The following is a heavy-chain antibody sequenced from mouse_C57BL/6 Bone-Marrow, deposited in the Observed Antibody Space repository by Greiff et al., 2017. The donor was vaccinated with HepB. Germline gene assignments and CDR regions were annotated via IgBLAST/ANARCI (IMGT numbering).Heavy chain of an antibody. V-gene: IGHV1-54*01. D-gene: IGHD1-1*01. J-gene: IGHJ4*01. CDR1: GYAFTNYL. CDR3: ARFGTTVVVHYYAMDY. CDR2: INPGSGGT. Sequence: QVQLKQSGAELVRPGTSVKVSCKASGYAFTNYLIEWVKQRPGQGLEWIGVINPGSGGTNYNEKFKGKATLTADKSSSTAYMQLSSLTSEDSAVYFCARFGTTVVVHYYAMDYWGQGTSVTVSS.